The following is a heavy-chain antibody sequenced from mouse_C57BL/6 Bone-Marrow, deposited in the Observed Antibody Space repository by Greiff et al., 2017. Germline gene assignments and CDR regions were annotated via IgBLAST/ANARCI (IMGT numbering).Heavy chain of an antibody. D-gene: IGHD2-10*02. Sequence: EVKVVESGAELVRPGASVKLSCTASGFNIKDDYMHWVKQRPEQGLEWIGWIDPENGDTEYASKFQGKATITADTSSNTAYLQLSSLTSEDTAVYYCTTYGNFEFAYWGQGTLVTVSA. V-gene: IGHV14-4*01. CDR2: IDPENGDT. J-gene: IGHJ3*01. CDR3: TTYGNFEFAY. CDR1: GFNIKDDY.